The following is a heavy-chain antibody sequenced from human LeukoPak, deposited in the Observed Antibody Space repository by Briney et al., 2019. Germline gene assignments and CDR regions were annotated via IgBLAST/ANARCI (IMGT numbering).Heavy chain of an antibody. CDR3: ARGVVGANDYFYGMDV. V-gene: IGHV5-51*01. CDR1: GYSINNYW. D-gene: IGHD1-26*01. J-gene: IGHJ6*02. CDR2: IYPADSDI. Sequence: GESLKISCKGSGYSINNYWIGWVRQMPGKGLEWMGIIYPADSDIRYSPSFQGQVTMSADKSIRTAYLQWSSLKASDTAIYYCARGVVGANDYFYGMDVWGQGTTVTVSS.